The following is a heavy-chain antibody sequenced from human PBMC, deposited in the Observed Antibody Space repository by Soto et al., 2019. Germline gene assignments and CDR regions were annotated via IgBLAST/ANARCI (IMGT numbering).Heavy chain of an antibody. V-gene: IGHV4-59*01. CDR1: GGSISSYY. J-gene: IGHJ4*02. CDR2: IYYSGST. Sequence: SETLSLTCTVSGGSISSYYWSWIRQPPGKGLEWIGYIYYSGSTNYNPSLKSRVTISVDTSKNQFSLKLSSVTAADTAVYYCARGDEMATIAFDYWGQGTLVTVSS. D-gene: IGHD5-12*01. CDR3: ARGDEMATIAFDY.